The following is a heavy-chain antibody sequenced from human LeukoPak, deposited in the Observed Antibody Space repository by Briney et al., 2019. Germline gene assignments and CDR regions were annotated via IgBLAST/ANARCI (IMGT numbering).Heavy chain of an antibody. V-gene: IGHV3-23*01. CDR3: AKAGNIRFDY. D-gene: IGHD1/OR15-1a*01. CDR2: ISDTGNT. Sequence: GGSLRLSCAASGFTLSSYAMSWVRQAPGKGLEWVSAISDTGNTYHADSVEGRFTISRDSSKNTLYLQMTSLRVEDTAVYYCAKAGNIRFDYWGQGTLVTVSS. CDR1: GFTLSSYA. J-gene: IGHJ4*02.